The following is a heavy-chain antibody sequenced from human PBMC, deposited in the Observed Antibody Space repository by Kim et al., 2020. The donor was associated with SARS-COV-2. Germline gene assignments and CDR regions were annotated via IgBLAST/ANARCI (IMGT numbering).Heavy chain of an antibody. V-gene: IGHV1-3*01. CDR3: ARVGWDSSGYYYLVDY. Sequence: ASVKVSCKASGYTFTSYAMHWVRQAPGQRLEWMGWINAGNGNTKYSQKFQGRVTITRDTSASTAYMELSSLRSEDTAVYYCARVGWDSSGYYYLVDYWGQGTLVTVSS. J-gene: IGHJ4*02. CDR1: GYTFTSYA. CDR2: INAGNGNT. D-gene: IGHD3-22*01.